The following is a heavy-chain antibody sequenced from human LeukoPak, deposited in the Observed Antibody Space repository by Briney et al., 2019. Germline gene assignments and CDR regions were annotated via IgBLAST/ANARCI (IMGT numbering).Heavy chain of an antibody. D-gene: IGHD2-21*01. CDR2: IYENGGTT. CDR3: AKDFRIGYSAHFDY. CDR1: GFTFRSHA. V-gene: IGHV3-23*01. Sequence: GALRLSCVGSGFTFRSHAMSWVRQAPEKGLEFVSGIYENGGTTYYADSVKGRFSISRDNSKNTLYLQMDSLRGEDTAVYYCAKDFRIGYSAHFDYWGQGALVTVSS. J-gene: IGHJ4*02.